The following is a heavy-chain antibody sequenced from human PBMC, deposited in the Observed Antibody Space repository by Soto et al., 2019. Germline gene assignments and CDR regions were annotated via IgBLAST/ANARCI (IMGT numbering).Heavy chain of an antibody. CDR2: IKTKGEGGPT. D-gene: IGHD2-15*01. Sequence: EVQLVESGGGDIQPGGSLRLSCAASGLHISNAWMNWVRQAPGKGLEWVGRIKTKGEGGPTDYPAAVKGRFIVSRDDSQNTLHLQMNSLKIEDTAVYYCTTGSVEGVWGQGTAVIVSS. J-gene: IGHJ6*02. CDR1: GLHISNAW. CDR3: TTGSVEGV. V-gene: IGHV3-15*07.